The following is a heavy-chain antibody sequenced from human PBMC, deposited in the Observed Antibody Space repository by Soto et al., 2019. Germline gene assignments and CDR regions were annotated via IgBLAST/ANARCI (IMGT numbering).Heavy chain of an antibody. J-gene: IGHJ4*02. CDR1: YGSISSYY. CDR3: ARGAGFDD. V-gene: IGHV4-59*01. CDR2: IYYSGST. D-gene: IGHD3-10*01. Sequence: SQTLSVTCPVSYGSISSYYLSLIRQPPGKGLEWIGYIYYSGSTNYNPSLKSRVTISVDTSKNQFSLKLSSVTAADTGVYYRARGAGFDDWGQGTLVTVSS.